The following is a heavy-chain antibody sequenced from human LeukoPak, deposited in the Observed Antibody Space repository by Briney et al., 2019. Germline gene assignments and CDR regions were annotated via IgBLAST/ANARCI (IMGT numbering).Heavy chain of an antibody. CDR2: ISSSGSTI. Sequence: GRSLRLSCAAAGFTFSSYEMNWVRQALGKGLEWVSYISSSGSTIYYADSVKGRFTISRDNAKNSLYLQMNSLRAEDTAVYYCARTNKYSSSWYGSSWGQGTLVTVSS. D-gene: IGHD6-13*01. J-gene: IGHJ4*02. CDR3: ARTNKYSSSWYGSS. CDR1: GFTFSSYE. V-gene: IGHV3-48*03.